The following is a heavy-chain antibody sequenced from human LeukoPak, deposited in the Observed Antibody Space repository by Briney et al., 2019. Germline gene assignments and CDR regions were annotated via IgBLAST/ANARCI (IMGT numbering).Heavy chain of an antibody. V-gene: IGHV3-30*02. Sequence: PGGALSLSCAASGFPFSSYGMHWVRQAPGKGLEGVAFIRYDGSNKYYADSVKGRFTISRDNAKNSLYLQMNSLRAEDTAVYYCARDPTVDFWSGLQGVDYWGQGTLVTVSS. CDR1: GFPFSSYG. J-gene: IGHJ4*02. CDR2: IRYDGSNK. CDR3: ARDPTVDFWSGLQGVDY. D-gene: IGHD3-3*01.